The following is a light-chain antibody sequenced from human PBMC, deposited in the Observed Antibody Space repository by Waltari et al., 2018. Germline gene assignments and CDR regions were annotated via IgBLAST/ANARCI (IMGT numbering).Light chain of an antibody. CDR2: YAN. Sequence: IQMSQSPSSLSASVGDRVTITCRASQGISSYLNWYQQKPGKAPKLLIYYANSMASGVPSRFSGSGSGTEFTLTISSLQPEDFATYYCQQGNSYPFTFGPGTKLDIK. J-gene: IGKJ3*01. V-gene: IGKV1-13*02. CDR1: QGISSY. CDR3: QQGNSYPFT.